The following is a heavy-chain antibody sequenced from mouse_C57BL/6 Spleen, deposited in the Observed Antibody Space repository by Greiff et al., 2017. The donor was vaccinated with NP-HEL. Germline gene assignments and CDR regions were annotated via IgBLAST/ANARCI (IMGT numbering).Heavy chain of an antibody. Sequence: EVKLVESGEGLVKPGGSLKLSCAASGFTFSSYAMSWVRQTPEKRLEWVAYISSGGDYIYYADHVKGRFTITRDNARNTLYLQSSSLKSEDTAMYYCTRVGSYFDYWGQGTTLTVSS. CDR3: TRVGSYFDY. CDR2: ISSGGDYI. D-gene: IGHD3-3*01. J-gene: IGHJ2*01. CDR1: GFTFSSYA. V-gene: IGHV5-9-1*02.